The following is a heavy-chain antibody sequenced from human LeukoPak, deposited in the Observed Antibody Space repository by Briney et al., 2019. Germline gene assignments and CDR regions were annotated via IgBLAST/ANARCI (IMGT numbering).Heavy chain of an antibody. CDR3: ASGGGGVIPAAIRSYYYYYMDV. CDR1: GGSISSGGYY. J-gene: IGHJ6*03. CDR2: IYYSGST. D-gene: IGHD2-2*01. Sequence: PSQTLSLTCTVSGGSISSGGYYWSWIRQHPGKGLEWIGYIYYSGSTYYNPSLKSRVTISVDASKNQFSLKLSSVTAADTAVYYCASGGGGVIPAAIRSYYYYYMDVWGKGTTVTVSS. V-gene: IGHV4-31*03.